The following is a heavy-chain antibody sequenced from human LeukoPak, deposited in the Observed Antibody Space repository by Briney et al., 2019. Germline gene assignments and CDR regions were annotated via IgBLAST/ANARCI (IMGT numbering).Heavy chain of an antibody. D-gene: IGHD6-19*01. CDR1: GFTFDDYG. CDR2: INWNGGST. Sequence: GGSLRLSCAASGFTFDDYGMSWVRQAPGKGLEWVSGINWNGGSTGYADSVKGRFTISRDNTKNSLYLQMNGLRAEDTALYYCARGDSSGWYRGYYSDYWGQGTLVTVSS. J-gene: IGHJ4*02. V-gene: IGHV3-20*04. CDR3: ARGDSSGWYRGYYSDY.